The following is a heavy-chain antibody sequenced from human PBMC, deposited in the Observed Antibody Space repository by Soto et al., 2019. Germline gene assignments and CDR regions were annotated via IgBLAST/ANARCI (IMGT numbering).Heavy chain of an antibody. Sequence: EVQLVESGGGLVKPGGSLRLSCAASGFTFSSYSMNWVRQAPGKGLAGVSSISSSSSYIYYADSVKGRFTISRDNAKNSLSLQMNCLRAEDTAVYYCAFSSSWAYFDYWGQGTLVTVSS. CDR2: ISSSSSYI. CDR1: GFTFSSYS. V-gene: IGHV3-21*01. D-gene: IGHD6-13*01. CDR3: AFSSSWAYFDY. J-gene: IGHJ4*02.